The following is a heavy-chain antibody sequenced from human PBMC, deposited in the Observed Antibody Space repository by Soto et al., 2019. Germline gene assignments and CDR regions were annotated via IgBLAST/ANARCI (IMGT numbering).Heavy chain of an antibody. D-gene: IGHD6-13*01. CDR1: GYTFTGYY. CDR2: INPNSGGT. CDR3: AREGIADYYGMDV. J-gene: IGHJ6*02. V-gene: IGHV1-2*04. Sequence: ASVKVSCKASGYTFTGYYMHWVRQAPGQGLEWMGWINPNSGGTNYAQKFQGWVTMTRDTSISTAYMELSRLRSDDTAVYYCAREGIADYYGMDVWGQGTTVTVSS.